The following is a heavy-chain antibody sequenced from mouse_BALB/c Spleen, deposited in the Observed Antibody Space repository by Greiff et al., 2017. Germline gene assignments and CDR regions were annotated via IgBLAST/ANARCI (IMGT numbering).Heavy chain of an antibody. V-gene: IGHV5-4*02. J-gene: IGHJ2*01. Sequence: EVKLVESGGGLVKPGGSLKLSCAASGFTFSDYYMYWVRQTPEKRLEWVATISDGGSYTYYPDSVKGRFTISRDNAKNNLYLQMSSLKSEDTAMYYCARGDGNYDFDYWGQGTTRTVSS. CDR1: GFTFSDYY. CDR3: ARGDGNYDFDY. CDR2: ISDGGSYT. D-gene: IGHD2-1*01.